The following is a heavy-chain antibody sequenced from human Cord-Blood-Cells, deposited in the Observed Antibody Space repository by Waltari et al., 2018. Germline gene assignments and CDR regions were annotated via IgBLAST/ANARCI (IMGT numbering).Heavy chain of an antibody. J-gene: IGHJ4*02. D-gene: IGHD1-26*01. CDR2: INHSGST. V-gene: IGHV4-34*01. CDR1: GGSFSGYY. CDR3: ARHEEWELLGGVDY. Sequence: QVQLQQWGAGLLKPSETLSLTCAVYGGSFSGYYWSWIRQPPGKGLERIGEINHSGSTNCNPSLKSRVTISVDTSKNRFSLKVSSVTAADTAVYYCARHEEWELLGGVDYWGQGTLVTVSS.